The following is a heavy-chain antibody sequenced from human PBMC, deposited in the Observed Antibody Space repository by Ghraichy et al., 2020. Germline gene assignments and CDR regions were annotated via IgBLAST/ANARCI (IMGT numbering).Heavy chain of an antibody. V-gene: IGHV4-34*01. CDR3: ARGSGAAAGFAFDI. CDR1: GGAWGGYC. J-gene: IGHJ3*02. CDR2: INPSGST. D-gene: IGHD6-13*01. Sequence: GGAWGGYCWGWIRQPPGGGLEWIGEINPSGSTNYNPSLKSRVTISVDTSKNQFSLKLSSVTAADTAVYYCARGSGAAAGFAFDIWGQGTMVTVSS.